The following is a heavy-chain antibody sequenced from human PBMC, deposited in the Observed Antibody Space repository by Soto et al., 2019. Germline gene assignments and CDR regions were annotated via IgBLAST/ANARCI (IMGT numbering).Heavy chain of an antibody. D-gene: IGHD3-10*01. CDR3: ARQFPPLRSGAHYFDF. CDR2: IYYNGAT. CDR1: GGYIRGYC. Sequence: PSETLSLTCSVSGGYIRGYCWSWIRQPPGKGLEWIGFIYYNGATRYNPSLMSRVTISLDASKNQFSLKLSSVTAADTAVYYCARQFPPLRSGAHYFDFWGQGPLVTVSS. V-gene: IGHV4-59*08. J-gene: IGHJ4*02.